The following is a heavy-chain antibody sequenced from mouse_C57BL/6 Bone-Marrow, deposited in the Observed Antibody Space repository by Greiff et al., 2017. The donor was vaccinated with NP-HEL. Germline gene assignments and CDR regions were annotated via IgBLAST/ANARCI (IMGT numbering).Heavy chain of an antibody. CDR1: GFTFSSYG. D-gene: IGHD1-1*01. V-gene: IGHV5-6*01. CDR3: ARRGTTVVAPFDV. Sequence: EVQGVESGGDLVKPGGSLKLSCAASGFTFSSYGMSWVRQTPDKRLEWVATISSGGSYTYYPDSVKGRFTISRDKAKNTLYLQMSSLKSEDTAMYYCARRGTTVVAPFDVWGTGTTVTVSS. J-gene: IGHJ1*03. CDR2: ISSGGSYT.